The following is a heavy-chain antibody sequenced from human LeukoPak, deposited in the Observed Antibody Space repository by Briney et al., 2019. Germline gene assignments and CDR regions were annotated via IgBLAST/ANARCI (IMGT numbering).Heavy chain of an antibody. V-gene: IGHV3-7*01. Sequence: GGSLRLSCAASGFTFSSYWMSWVRQAPGKGLEWVANIKQDGSEKYYVDSVKGRFTISRDNAKNSLYLQTNSLRAEDTAVYYCARGRSGWPYYYYYYMDVWGKGSTVTVSS. D-gene: IGHD6-19*01. CDR1: GFTFSSYW. J-gene: IGHJ6*03. CDR2: IKQDGSEK. CDR3: ARGRSGWPYYYYYYMDV.